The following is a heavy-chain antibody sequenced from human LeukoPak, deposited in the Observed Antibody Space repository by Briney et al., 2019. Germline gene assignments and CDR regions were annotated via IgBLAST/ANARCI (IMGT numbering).Heavy chain of an antibody. CDR2: IYYSGST. D-gene: IGHD3-22*01. CDR1: GGSISSSSYY. Sequence: SETLSLTCNVSGGSISSSSYYWGWIRQPPGKGLEWIGSIYYSGSTYYNPSLKSRVTISVDTSKNQFSLKLSSVTAADTAVYYCASLGADYYDSSGYIRRPNSRVYWGQGTLVTVSS. J-gene: IGHJ4*02. CDR3: ASLGADYYDSSGYIRRPNSRVY. V-gene: IGHV4-39*01.